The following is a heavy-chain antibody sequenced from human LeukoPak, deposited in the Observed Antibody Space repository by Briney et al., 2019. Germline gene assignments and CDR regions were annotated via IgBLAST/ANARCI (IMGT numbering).Heavy chain of an antibody. CDR2: IYYSGST. CDR3: ARDVLLWFGESYYMDV. V-gene: IGHV4-38-2*02. Sequence: SETLSLTCTVSGDFITAYYWSWIRQPPGKGLEWIGSIYYSGSTYYNPSLKSRVTISVDTSKNQFSLKLSSVTAADTAVYYCARDVLLWFGESYYMDVWGKGTTVTVSS. D-gene: IGHD3-10*01. CDR1: GDFITAYY. J-gene: IGHJ6*03.